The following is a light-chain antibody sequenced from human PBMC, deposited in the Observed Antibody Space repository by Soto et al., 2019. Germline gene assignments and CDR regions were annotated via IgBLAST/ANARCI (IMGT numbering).Light chain of an antibody. Sequence: EIVLTQSPGTLSLSPGEGATLSCRASQSVTSNYLAWYQQRPGQAPRLLIYGASTRAAGIPDRFSGGGSGTDFTLTISRLEPEDFAMYYCQQYGTSSPTTFGQRTRLEIE. CDR2: GAS. CDR3: QQYGTSSPTT. V-gene: IGKV3-20*01. CDR1: QSVTSNY. J-gene: IGKJ5*01.